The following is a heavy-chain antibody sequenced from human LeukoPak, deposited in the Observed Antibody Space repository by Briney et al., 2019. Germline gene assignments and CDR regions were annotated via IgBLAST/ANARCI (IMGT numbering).Heavy chain of an antibody. Sequence: GGSLRLSCAASGFFFSAYSMNWVRQAPGKGLEWVSHIGRGITYADSVKGRFTISRDDAKNSVYLQMNGLRAEDTAVYYCARDAPAGEKPEYFFDYWGQGTLVTVSS. CDR1: GFFFSAYS. CDR2: IGRGIT. CDR3: ARDAPAGEKPEYFFDY. V-gene: IGHV3-48*04. J-gene: IGHJ4*02.